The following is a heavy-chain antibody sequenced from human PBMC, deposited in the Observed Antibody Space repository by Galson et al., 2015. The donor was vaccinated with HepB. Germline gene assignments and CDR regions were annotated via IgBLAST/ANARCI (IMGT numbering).Heavy chain of an antibody. J-gene: IGHJ4*02. CDR1: GYSFTSYW. Sequence: QSGAEVKKPGESLKISCTGLGYSFTSYWIGWVRQMPGKGLEWMAVIYPGDSDIRYSPSFQGQVTISADKASTAYLQWSSLQASDTAMYYCARLRHCTSSSCYYANFDYWGQGTLVTVSS. V-gene: IGHV5-51*01. D-gene: IGHD2-2*01. CDR3: ARLRHCTSSSCYYANFDY. CDR2: IYPGDSDI.